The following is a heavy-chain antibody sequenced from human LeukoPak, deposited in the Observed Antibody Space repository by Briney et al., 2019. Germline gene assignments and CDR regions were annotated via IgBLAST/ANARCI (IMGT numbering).Heavy chain of an antibody. D-gene: IGHD6-13*01. CDR1: GFTFSSFS. CDR2: ISSGSRTI. CDR3: ARLAAAGTLSGAFDI. V-gene: IGHV3-48*01. Sequence: PGGSLRLSCAASGFTFSSFSVNWVRQAPGKGLEWLSYISSGSRTIYYADSVKGRFTISRDNARNSLFLEMNSLRAEDTAVYYCARLAAAGTLSGAFDIWGQGTMVTVSS. J-gene: IGHJ3*02.